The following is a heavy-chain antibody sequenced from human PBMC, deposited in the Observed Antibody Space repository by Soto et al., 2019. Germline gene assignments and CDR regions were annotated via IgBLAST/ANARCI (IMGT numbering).Heavy chain of an antibody. D-gene: IGHD6-13*01. CDR2: NSCYNCDT. Sequence: ASVKVSCKASGYTFTNYGISWVRQAPGQGPQWMGWNSCYNCDTKYAQTHQGRVTMTTDTSTSTAYMELRSLRSDDTAVYYCARGGSTRSAEYYQHWGQGTGVTGST. CDR3: ARGGSTRSAEYYQH. V-gene: IGHV1-18*01. CDR1: GYTFTNYG. J-gene: IGHJ1*01.